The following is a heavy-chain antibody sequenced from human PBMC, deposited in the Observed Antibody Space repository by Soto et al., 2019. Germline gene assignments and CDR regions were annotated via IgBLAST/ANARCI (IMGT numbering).Heavy chain of an antibody. V-gene: IGHV4-39*01. CDR1: AGSISSSSYY. J-gene: IGHJ6*02. Sequence: SETLSRTWTVAAGSISSSSYYWGWIRNPPGKVLEWIGSIYYSGSTYYNPSLKSRVPIXXXXSXNXLXLXXXSVTXADTAVYYCEMPYYYYYGMDVWGQGTTVT. CDR2: IYYSGST. CDR3: EMPYYYYYGMDV.